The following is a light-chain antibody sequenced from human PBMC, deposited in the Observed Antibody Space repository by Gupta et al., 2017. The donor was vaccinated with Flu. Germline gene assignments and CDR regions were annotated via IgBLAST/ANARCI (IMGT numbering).Light chain of an antibody. CDR1: QSVSSK. CDR2: ETS. CDR3: QQYGKWPPA. Sequence: EILMTQSPAALSVSPGERVTLSCGASQSVSSKFAWYQQKIGQGPRLLIYETSARATGVPARFSGSGFGTEFTLTISSLESEDFAIYYCQQYGKWPPAFGPGTRVDMK. V-gene: IGKV3-15*01. J-gene: IGKJ3*01.